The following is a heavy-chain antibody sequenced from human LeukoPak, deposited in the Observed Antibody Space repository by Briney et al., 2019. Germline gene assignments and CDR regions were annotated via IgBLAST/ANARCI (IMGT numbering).Heavy chain of an antibody. CDR2: ISYDGSSK. Sequence: GGSLRLSCAASGFSFSSYGMYWVRQAPGKGLDWVASISYDGSSKKYVDSVKGRFTISRDNSKRTLYLQMNSLRSEDTAVYYCAKEGLRFFDFWGQGTLVTVSS. V-gene: IGHV3-30*18. D-gene: IGHD5-12*01. CDR3: AKEGLRFFDF. CDR1: GFSFSSYG. J-gene: IGHJ4*02.